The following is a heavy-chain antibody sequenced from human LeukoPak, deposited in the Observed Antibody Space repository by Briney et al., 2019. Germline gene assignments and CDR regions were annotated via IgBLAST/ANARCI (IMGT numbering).Heavy chain of an antibody. D-gene: IGHD6-13*01. CDR3: AGSSSSWYGPLR. Sequence: ASVKVSSMASGYTFTSYGISWVRQAPGQGLEWMGWISAYNGNTNYAQKLQGRVTMTTDTSTSTAYMELRSLRSDDTAVYYCAGSSSSWYGPLRWGQGTLVTVSS. CDR1: GYTFTSYG. CDR2: ISAYNGNT. J-gene: IGHJ4*02. V-gene: IGHV1-18*01.